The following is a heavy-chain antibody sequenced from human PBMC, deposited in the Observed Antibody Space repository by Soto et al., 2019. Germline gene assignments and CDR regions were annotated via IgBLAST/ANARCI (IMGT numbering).Heavy chain of an antibody. CDR2: IYYSGST. J-gene: IGHJ5*02. Sequence: SETLSLTCSVSGGSIDGLYCSWIRQPPGKGLEWIGYIYYSGSTYYNPSLKSRVTISVDTSKNQFSLKLSSVTAADTAVYYCARDVHDSSGYYYNWFDPWGQGTLVTVSS. CDR3: ARDVHDSSGYYYNWFDP. V-gene: IGHV4-59*06. CDR1: GGSIDGLY. D-gene: IGHD3-22*01.